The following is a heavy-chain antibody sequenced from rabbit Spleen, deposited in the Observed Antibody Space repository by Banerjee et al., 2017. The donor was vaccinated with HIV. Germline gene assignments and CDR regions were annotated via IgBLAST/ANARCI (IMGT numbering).Heavy chain of an antibody. CDR1: GFPFSEKAV. CDR3: ARRGITSLGGDYFNL. Sequence: QEHLVESGGGLVKPGASLTLTCEASGFPFSEKAVMCWVRQAPGKGLTWIACIYAGSSGSTWYANWAKGRFTISKTSSTTVTLQMTSLTAADTATYFCARRGITSLGGDYFNLWGQGTLVTVS. J-gene: IGHJ4*01. CDR2: IYAGSSGST. V-gene: IGHV1S45*01. D-gene: IGHD4-1*01.